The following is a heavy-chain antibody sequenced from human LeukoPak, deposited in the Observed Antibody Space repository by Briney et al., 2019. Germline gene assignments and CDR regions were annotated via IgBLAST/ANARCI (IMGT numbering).Heavy chain of an antibody. J-gene: IGHJ4*02. CDR1: GASITRYL. CDR3: ARGDDYKSTLFDY. CDR2: IPSGGST. D-gene: IGHD5-12*01. V-gene: IGHV4-59*01. Sequence: SETLSLTCTVSGASITRYLWNWIRQPPGKELEWIGYIPSGGSTNYNPSLKSRVTISIDTSKNQFSLKLTSATAADTAVYYCARGDDYKSTLFDYWGQGTLVTVSS.